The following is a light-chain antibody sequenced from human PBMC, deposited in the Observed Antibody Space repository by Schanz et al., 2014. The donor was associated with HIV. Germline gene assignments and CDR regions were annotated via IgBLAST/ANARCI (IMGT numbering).Light chain of an antibody. J-gene: IGKJ4*01. CDR1: QSISSSY. CDR2: GAS. Sequence: EIVLTQSPGTLSLSPGERATLSCRASQSISSSYLAWYQQKPGQAPRLLIYGASIRATGIPDSFSGSGSGTDFTLTISRLQPEDIATYYCQHFKGFPLTFGGGTTVEIK. CDR3: QHFKGFPLT. V-gene: IGKV3-20*01.